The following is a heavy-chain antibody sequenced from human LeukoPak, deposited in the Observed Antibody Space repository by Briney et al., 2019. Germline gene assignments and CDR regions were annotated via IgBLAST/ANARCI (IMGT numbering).Heavy chain of an antibody. D-gene: IGHD5-18*01. CDR2: INEDGTEK. Sequence: PGGSLRLSCAASGFTFPNYWMNWIRQAPGRGLEWLANINEDGTEKYYVDSVKGRFTISRDNARNSLYLQMDSLRTEDTAVYYCARASFNSYGIDGFDYWGQGTLVTVPS. CDR3: ARASFNSYGIDGFDY. CDR1: GFTFPNYW. J-gene: IGHJ4*02. V-gene: IGHV3-7*05.